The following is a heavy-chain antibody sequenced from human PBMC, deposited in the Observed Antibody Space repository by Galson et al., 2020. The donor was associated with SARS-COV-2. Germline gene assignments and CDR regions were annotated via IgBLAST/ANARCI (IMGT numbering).Heavy chain of an antibody. J-gene: IGHJ5*02. Sequence: HGESLKISCKGSGYSFTSYWIGWVRQMPGKGLEWMGIIYPGDSDTRYSPSFRGQVTISADKSISTAYLQWSSLKASDTAMYYCARRQIDCSSTSCHRPDNWFDPWGQGTLVTVSS. V-gene: IGHV5-51*01. CDR3: ARRQIDCSSTSCHRPDNWFDP. CDR2: IYPGDSDT. D-gene: IGHD2-2*01. CDR1: GYSFTSYW.